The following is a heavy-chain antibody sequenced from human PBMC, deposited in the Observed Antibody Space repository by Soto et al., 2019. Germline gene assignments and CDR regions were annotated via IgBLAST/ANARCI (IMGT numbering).Heavy chain of an antibody. CDR2: IDPSDSYT. V-gene: IGHV5-10-1*03. D-gene: IGHD2-15*01. Sequence: EVQLVQSGAEVKKPGESLRISCKGSGYSFTSYWISWVRQMPGKGLEWMGRIDPSDSYTNYSPSFQGHVTISADKSISTAYLQWSSLKASDTAMYYCASRDLSGGSRHPLDGMDVWGQGTTVTVSS. J-gene: IGHJ6*02. CDR1: GYSFTSYW. CDR3: ASRDLSGGSRHPLDGMDV.